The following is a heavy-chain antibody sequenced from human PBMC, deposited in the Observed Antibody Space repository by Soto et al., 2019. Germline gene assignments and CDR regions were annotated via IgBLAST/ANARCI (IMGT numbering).Heavy chain of an antibody. CDR3: AREHSRLDGADY. J-gene: IGHJ4*02. CDR1: GGSISSGGYY. V-gene: IGHV4-31*03. D-gene: IGHD2-15*01. CDR2: IYDSGST. Sequence: QVQLQESGPGLVKPSQTLSLTCTVSGGSISSGGYYWSWIRQYPGKGMEWIGYIYDSGSTYYNPSLKRRVTISVDTSKNQFSLKLSSVTAADTAVYYCAREHSRLDGADYWGQGTLVTVSS.